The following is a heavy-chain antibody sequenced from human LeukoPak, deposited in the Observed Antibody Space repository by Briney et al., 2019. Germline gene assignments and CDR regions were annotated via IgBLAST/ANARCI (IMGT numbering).Heavy chain of an antibody. CDR2: IYYSGST. CDR3: ARDGGEQLVGPFDY. V-gene: IGHV4-59*01. D-gene: IGHD6-6*01. J-gene: IGHJ4*02. Sequence: SETLPLTCTVSGGSISSYYWSWIRQPPGKGLEWIGYIYYSGSTNYNPSLKSRVTISVDTSKNQFSLKLSSVTAADTAVYYCARDGGEQLVGPFDYWGQGTLVTVSS. CDR1: GGSISSYY.